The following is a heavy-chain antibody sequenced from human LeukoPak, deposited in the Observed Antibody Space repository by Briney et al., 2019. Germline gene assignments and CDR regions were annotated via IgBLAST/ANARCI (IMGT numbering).Heavy chain of an antibody. V-gene: IGHV3-21*01. J-gene: IGHJ4*02. Sequence: GGSLRLSCAASGFTFSSYSMNWVRQAPGKGLEWVSSISSSSSYIYYTDSVKGRFTISRDNAKNSLYLQMNSLRAEDMAVYYCARIYYDRGGHYYDYWGQGTLVTVSS. CDR2: ISSSSSYI. CDR3: ARIYYDRGGHYYDY. D-gene: IGHD3-22*01. CDR1: GFTFSSYS.